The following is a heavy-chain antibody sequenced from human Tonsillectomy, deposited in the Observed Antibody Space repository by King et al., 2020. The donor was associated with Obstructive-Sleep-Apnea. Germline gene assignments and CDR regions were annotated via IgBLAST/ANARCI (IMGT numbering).Heavy chain of an antibody. CDR1: GGSISSGDYY. CDR3: ARAPVDGGTSVFDH. CDR2: IYYSGST. Sequence: VQLQESGPGLVKPSQTLSLTCTVSGGSISSGDYYWNWIRQPPGKGLEWIGYIYYSGSTYYNPSLKSRVTISVDTSKNQFSLKLTSVTAADTAVYYCARAPVDGGTSVFDHWGQGTLVTVSS. D-gene: IGHD2-15*01. V-gene: IGHV4-30-4*01. J-gene: IGHJ4*02.